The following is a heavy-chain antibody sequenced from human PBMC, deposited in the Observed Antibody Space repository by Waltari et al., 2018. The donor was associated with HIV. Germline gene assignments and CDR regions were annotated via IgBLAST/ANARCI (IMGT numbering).Heavy chain of an antibody. V-gene: IGHV1-2*02. CDR3: ARDLIFYYDTSDYYPFDY. J-gene: IGHJ4*02. Sequence: QVQLVQSGAEVKKPGASVKVSCKASGYTFTDYYMHWVRQAPGQGLEWLGWINPNSRNTIEAQNFQGRVSMTRDTSIRTAYMELSRLRSDDTAVYYCARDLIFYYDTSDYYPFDYWGQGTLVTVSS. CDR1: GYTFTDYY. CDR2: INPNSRNT. D-gene: IGHD3-22*01.